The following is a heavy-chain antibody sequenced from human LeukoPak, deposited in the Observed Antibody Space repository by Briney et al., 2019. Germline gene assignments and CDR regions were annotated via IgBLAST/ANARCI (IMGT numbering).Heavy chain of an antibody. Sequence: ASVKVSCKASGYTFTSYDINWVRQATGQGLEWMGWMNPNSGNTGYAQKFQGRVTMTRNTSISTAYMELSSLRSEDTAVYYCARATKNPGIAVAGTDPPDYWGRGTLVTVSS. CDR2: MNPNSGNT. J-gene: IGHJ4*02. CDR1: GYTFTSYD. D-gene: IGHD6-19*01. CDR3: ARATKNPGIAVAGTDPPDY. V-gene: IGHV1-8*01.